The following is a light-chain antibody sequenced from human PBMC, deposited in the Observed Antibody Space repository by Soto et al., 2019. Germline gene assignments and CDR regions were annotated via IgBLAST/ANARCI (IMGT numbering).Light chain of an antibody. V-gene: IGKV3-20*01. CDR1: QSVSNNY. Sequence: EIVLTQSPGTLSLSPGERATLSCISSQSVSNNYLAWYQQKPGQAPRLLIYGASNRAAGIPDGFSGSGSGTDFTLTISRLEPEDFAVYYCQQYGTSPRTFGQGTKVDIK. J-gene: IGKJ1*01. CDR2: GAS. CDR3: QQYGTSPRT.